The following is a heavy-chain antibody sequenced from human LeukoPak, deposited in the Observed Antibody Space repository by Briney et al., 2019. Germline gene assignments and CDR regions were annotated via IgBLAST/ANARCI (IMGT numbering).Heavy chain of an antibody. D-gene: IGHD1-1*01. CDR1: GFTFSSYG. V-gene: IGHV3-30*02. CDR3: AANWNLDY. J-gene: IGHJ4*02. CDR2: IWYDGSNK. Sequence: SGGSLRRSCAASGFTFSSYGMHWVRQAPGKGLEWVAVIWYDGSNKYYADSVKGRFTISRDNSKNTLYLQMDSLRGEDTAIYYCAANWNLDYWGQGIHVSVSS.